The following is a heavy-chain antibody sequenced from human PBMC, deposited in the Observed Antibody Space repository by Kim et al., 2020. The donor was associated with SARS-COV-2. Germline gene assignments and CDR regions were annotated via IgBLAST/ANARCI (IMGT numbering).Heavy chain of an antibody. D-gene: IGHD6-13*01. J-gene: IGHJ5*02. CDR2: MTGSGAWT. V-gene: IGHV3-23*01. CDR3: AKDPIAGGKVVWLDP. CDR1: GFTFSTYA. Sequence: GGSLRLSCAASGFTFSTYALTWVRQAPGKGLEWVATMTGSGAWTDYADSVKGRFTISRDNSKNTLYLQMNSLRAEDTALYYCAKDPIAGGKVVWLDPWGQGTQVTVSS.